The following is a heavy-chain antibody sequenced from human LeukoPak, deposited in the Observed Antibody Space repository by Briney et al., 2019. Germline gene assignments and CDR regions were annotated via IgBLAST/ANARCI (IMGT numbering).Heavy chain of an antibody. J-gene: IGHJ4*02. Sequence: ASVKASCKASGYTFTVYYMHWVRQAPGQGLEWMGWINPNSGGTNYAQKFQGRVTMTRDTSISTAYMELSRLRSDDTAVCYCASGCSSTSCYEYYFDYWGQGTLVTVSS. V-gene: IGHV1-2*02. CDR2: INPNSGGT. CDR3: ASGCSSTSCYEYYFDY. CDR1: GYTFTVYY. D-gene: IGHD2-2*01.